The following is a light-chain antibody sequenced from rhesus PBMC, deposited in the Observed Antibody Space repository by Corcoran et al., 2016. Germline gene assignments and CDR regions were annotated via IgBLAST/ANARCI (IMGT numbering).Light chain of an antibody. CDR3: LQDYTPPFT. V-gene: IGKV1-94*01. J-gene: IGKJ4*01. Sequence: DIQMTQSPSSLSAFVGDRVTVTCRASQDINKELSWYQQKPGKAPTLLVYAASSLQTGVSSRFRGSGSGTDYTLTISSLQPKDVASYYCLQDYTPPFTFGGGTKVEIK. CDR2: AAS. CDR1: QDINKE.